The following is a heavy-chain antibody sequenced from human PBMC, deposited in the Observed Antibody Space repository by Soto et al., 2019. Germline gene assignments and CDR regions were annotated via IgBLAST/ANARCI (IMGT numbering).Heavy chain of an antibody. CDR2: ISSSSSYI. CDR1: GFTFSSYS. V-gene: IGHV3-21*01. Sequence: GGSLRLSCAASGFTFSSYSMNWVRQAPGKGLEWVSSISSSSSYIYYADSVKGRFTISRDNAKNSLYLQMNSPRAEDTAVYYCARDRYCGDDCHYYYGMDVWGQGTTVTVSS. CDR3: ARDRYCGDDCHYYYGMDV. D-gene: IGHD2-21*02. J-gene: IGHJ6*02.